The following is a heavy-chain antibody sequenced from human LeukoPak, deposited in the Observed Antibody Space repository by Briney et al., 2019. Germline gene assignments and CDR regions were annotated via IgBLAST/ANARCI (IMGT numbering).Heavy chain of an antibody. J-gene: IGHJ4*02. CDR2: IYPGDSDT. CDR3: ARQEGYSYAIDY. V-gene: IGHV5-51*01. Sequence: PGGALKISCKGSGYSFTSYWIGWVRKMPGKGVEGMGIIYPGDSDTRYSPSFQGQVTISADKSISTAYLQWSSLKASDTAMYYCARQEGYSYAIDYWGQGTLVTVSS. CDR1: GYSFTSYW. D-gene: IGHD5-18*01.